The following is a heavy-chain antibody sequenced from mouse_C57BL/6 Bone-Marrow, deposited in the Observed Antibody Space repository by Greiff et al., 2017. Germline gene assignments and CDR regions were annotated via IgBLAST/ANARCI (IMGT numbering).Heavy chain of an antibody. D-gene: IGHD1-2*01. J-gene: IGHJ4*01. CDR1: GYTFTNYW. V-gene: IGHV1-63*01. CDR2: IYPGGGYT. CDR3: ARDFYGSMDY. Sequence: QVQLQQSGAELVRPGTSLKMSCKASGYTFTNYWIGWAKQRPGHGLEWIGDIYPGGGYTNYNEKFKGKATLTADKSSSTAYMQFSSLTSSDSSIYYCARDFYGSMDYWGQGTSVTVSS.